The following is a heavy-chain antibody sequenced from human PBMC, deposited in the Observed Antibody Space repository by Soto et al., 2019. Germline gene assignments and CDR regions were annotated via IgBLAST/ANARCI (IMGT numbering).Heavy chain of an antibody. D-gene: IGHD6-19*01. Sequence: PGESLKISCKGSGYSFASYWISWVRQMPGKGLEWMGRIDPSDSYTNYSPSFQGHVTISADKSIITAYLQWSSLKASDTAMYYCARHIAVACTHDYWGQGTLVTVSS. J-gene: IGHJ4*02. CDR2: IDPSDSYT. CDR3: ARHIAVACTHDY. CDR1: GYSFASYW. V-gene: IGHV5-10-1*01.